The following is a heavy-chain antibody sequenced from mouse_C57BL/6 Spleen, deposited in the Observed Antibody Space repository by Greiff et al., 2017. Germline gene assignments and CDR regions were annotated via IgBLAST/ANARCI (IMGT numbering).Heavy chain of an antibody. V-gene: IGHV1-69*01. Sequence: VQLQQPGAELVMPGASVKLSCKASGYTFTSYWMHWVKQRPGQGLEWIGEIDPSDSYTNYNQKFKGKSTLTVDKSSSTAYMQLSSLTSEDSAVYYCARDLRYLDYWGQGTTLTVSS. D-gene: IGHD1-1*01. CDR2: IDPSDSYT. J-gene: IGHJ2*01. CDR1: GYTFTSYW. CDR3: ARDLRYLDY.